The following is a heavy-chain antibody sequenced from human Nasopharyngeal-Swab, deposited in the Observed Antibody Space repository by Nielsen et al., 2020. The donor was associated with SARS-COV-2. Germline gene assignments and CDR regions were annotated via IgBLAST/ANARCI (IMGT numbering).Heavy chain of an antibody. CDR1: GGSISRYY. J-gene: IGHJ4*02. CDR3: ARLEYYFDY. V-gene: IGHV4-59*08. Sequence: LRLSCTVAGGSISRYYWSWIRQPPGKGLGWIGYIYYSVSTDHNPSLKSRVTISVETSKNQFSLKLSSVTAADTAVYYRARLEYYFDYWGQGTLVTVSS. CDR2: IYYSVST.